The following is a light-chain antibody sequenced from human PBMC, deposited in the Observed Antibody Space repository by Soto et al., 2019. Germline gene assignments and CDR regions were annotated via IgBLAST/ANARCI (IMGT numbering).Light chain of an antibody. CDR1: QSVSGN. J-gene: IGKJ1*01. CDR2: AAS. Sequence: EIVMTQSPATLSVSPGERATLSCRPSQSVSGNVAWYQQKPGQPPRLLIYAASTRATGIPARFSGSGSGTEYILTISSLQSEDFGVYYCQQHNAWPRTFGQGTKVDSK. CDR3: QQHNAWPRT. V-gene: IGKV3-15*01.